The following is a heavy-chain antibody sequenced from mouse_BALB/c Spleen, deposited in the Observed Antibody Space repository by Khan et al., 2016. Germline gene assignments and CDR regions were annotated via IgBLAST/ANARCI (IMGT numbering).Heavy chain of an antibody. CDR3: ARDDGSSYVGGMDY. Sequence: EVQLQESGPSLVKPSQTLSLTCSVTGDSITSGYWNWIRKFPGNKLEYMGYISYSGGTYNNPSLKSRISITRDTSKNQYYLQLNSVTTEDTGTYYCARDDGSSYVGGMDYWGQGLSVTVSS. V-gene: IGHV3-8*02. CDR2: ISYSGGT. D-gene: IGHD1-1*01. J-gene: IGHJ4*01. CDR1: GDSITSGY.